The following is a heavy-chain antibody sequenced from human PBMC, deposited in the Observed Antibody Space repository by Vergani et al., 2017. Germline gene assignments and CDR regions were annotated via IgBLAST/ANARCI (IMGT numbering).Heavy chain of an antibody. CDR2: IYYSGST. CDR1: GGSISSYY. CDR3: AGDGGNIGYEYFDY. J-gene: IGHJ4*02. Sequence: QVQLQESGPGLVKPSETLSLPCTVSGGSISSYYWSWIRQPPGKGLEWSGYIYYSGSTNYNPSLKSRVTISVDTSKNQFSLKLSSVTAADTAVYYCAGDGGNIGYEYFDYWGQGTLVTVSS. D-gene: IGHD5-12*01. V-gene: IGHV4-59*01.